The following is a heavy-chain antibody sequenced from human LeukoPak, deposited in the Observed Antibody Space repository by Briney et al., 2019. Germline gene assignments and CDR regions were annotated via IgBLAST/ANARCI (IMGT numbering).Heavy chain of an antibody. V-gene: IGHV4-59*11. CDR3: ARVIAVAHLDY. D-gene: IGHD6-19*01. Sequence: SETLSLTCTVSGGSISSHYLSWIRQPPGKGLEWIGYIYYSGSTNYNPSLKSQVTISVDTSKNQFSLTLSSVTAADAAVYYCARVIAVAHLDYWGQGTLVTVSS. CDR1: GGSISSHY. J-gene: IGHJ4*02. CDR2: IYYSGST.